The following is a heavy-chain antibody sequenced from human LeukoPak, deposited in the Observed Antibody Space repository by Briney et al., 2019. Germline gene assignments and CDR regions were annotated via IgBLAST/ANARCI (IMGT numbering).Heavy chain of an antibody. CDR2: IWYDGSNK. CDR3: ARDHDSSGYYQYYFDY. J-gene: IGHJ4*02. V-gene: IGHV3-33*01. D-gene: IGHD3-22*01. CDR1: GFTFSSYG. Sequence: SGGSLRLSCAASGFTFSSYGMHWVRQAPGKGLEWVAVIWYDGSNKYYADSVKGRFTISRDNSKNTLYLQMNSLRAEDTAVYYCARDHDSSGYYQYYFDYWGQGTLVTVSS.